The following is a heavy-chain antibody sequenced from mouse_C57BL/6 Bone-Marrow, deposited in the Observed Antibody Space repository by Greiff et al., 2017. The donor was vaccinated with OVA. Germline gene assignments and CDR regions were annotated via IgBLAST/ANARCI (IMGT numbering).Heavy chain of an antibody. D-gene: IGHD4-1*01. V-gene: IGHV3-1*01. Sequence: EVKVEESGPGMVKPSQSLSLTCTVTGYSITSGYDWHWIRHFPGNKLEWMGYISYSGSTNYNPSLKSRISITHDTSKNHFFLKLNSVTTEDTATYYCAREERETGTWDYWGQGTTLTVSS. CDR3: AREERETGTWDY. CDR2: ISYSGST. J-gene: IGHJ2*01. CDR1: GYSITSGYD.